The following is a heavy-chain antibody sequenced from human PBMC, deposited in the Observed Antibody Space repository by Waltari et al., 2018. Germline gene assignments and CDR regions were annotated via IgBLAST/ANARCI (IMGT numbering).Heavy chain of an antibody. CDR3: ASRRSRPGAFDI. D-gene: IGHD6-13*01. Sequence: QVQLVESGGGLVKPGGSLRLSCAASGFTFSDYYMSWIRQAPGKGLEWVAYISSSGSTIYYADAGKGRFTISRDNAKNSLYLQMNSLRAEDTAVYYCASRRSRPGAFDIWGQGTMVTVSS. CDR1: GFTFSDYY. V-gene: IGHV3-11*04. J-gene: IGHJ3*02. CDR2: ISSSGSTI.